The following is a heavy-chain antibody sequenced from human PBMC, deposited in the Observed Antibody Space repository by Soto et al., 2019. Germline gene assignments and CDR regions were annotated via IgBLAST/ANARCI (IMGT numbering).Heavy chain of an antibody. CDR3: AKDRRALGRYGDYYFDY. D-gene: IGHD4-17*01. J-gene: IGHJ4*02. V-gene: IGHV3-30*18. CDR1: GFTFSSYG. Sequence: QVQLVESGGGVVQPGRSLRLSCAASGFTFSSYGMHWVRQAPGKGLERVAVISYDRSNKYYADSVKGRFTSSRDNSKNTLYLQMSSLGAEDTAVYYCAKDRRALGRYGDYYFDYWGQGTLVTVSS. CDR2: ISYDRSNK.